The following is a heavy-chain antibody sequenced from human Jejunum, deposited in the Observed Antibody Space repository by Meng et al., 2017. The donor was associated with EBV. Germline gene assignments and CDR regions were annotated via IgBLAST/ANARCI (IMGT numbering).Heavy chain of an antibody. D-gene: IGHD2-21*02. J-gene: IGHJ4*02. CDR2: VYYSGTT. Sequence: VELQESVPGLVNPSETLALTCTVSGDFVSSRIYYWNWIRQAPGKGLEWIGYVYYSGTTHYNPSHQKRVSMSFDTSKNQFSLKLSSVTAADTAMYYCAGDRRAYCGGGCNPLDYWGQGTLVTVSS. V-gene: IGHV4-61*01. CDR3: AGDRRAYCGGGCNPLDY. CDR1: GDFVSSRIYY.